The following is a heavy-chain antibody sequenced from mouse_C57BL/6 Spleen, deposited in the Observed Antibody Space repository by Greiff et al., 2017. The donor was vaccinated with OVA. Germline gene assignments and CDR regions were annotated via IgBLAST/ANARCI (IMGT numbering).Heavy chain of an antibody. V-gene: IGHV1-18*01. Sequence: VQLKQSGPELVKPGASVKIPCKASGYTFTDYNMDWVKQSHGKSLEWIGDINPNNGGTIYNQKFKGKATLTVDKSSSTAYMELRSLTSEDTAVYYCARASYSFYYAMDYWGQGTSVTVSS. D-gene: IGHD2-12*01. CDR2: INPNNGGT. CDR3: ARASYSFYYAMDY. J-gene: IGHJ4*01. CDR1: GYTFTDYN.